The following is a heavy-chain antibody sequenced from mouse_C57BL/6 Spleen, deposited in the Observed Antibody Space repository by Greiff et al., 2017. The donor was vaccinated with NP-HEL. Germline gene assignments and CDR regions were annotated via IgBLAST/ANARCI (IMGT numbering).Heavy chain of an antibody. J-gene: IGHJ4*01. CDR2: IHPNSGST. CDR3: ARRESYYYGSIYAMDY. V-gene: IGHV1-64*01. D-gene: IGHD1-1*01. CDR1: GYTFTSYW. Sequence: VQLQQSGAELVKPGASVKLSCKASGYTFTSYWMHWVKQRPGQGLEWIGMIHPNSGSTNYNEKFKSKATLTVDKSSSTAYMQLSSLTSEDSAVYYCARRESYYYGSIYAMDYWGQGTSVTVSS.